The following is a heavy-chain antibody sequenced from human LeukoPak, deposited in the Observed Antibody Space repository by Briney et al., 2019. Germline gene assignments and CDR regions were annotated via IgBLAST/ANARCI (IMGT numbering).Heavy chain of an antibody. V-gene: IGHV3-23*01. CDR1: GFTFNSYA. CDR3: AKGLSSGYSYGYINY. Sequence: PGGSLRLSCAASGFTFNSYAMSWVRQAPGKGLEWVSAISGSGGSTYYADSVKGRFTISRDNSKSTLYLQMNSLRAEDTAVYYCAKGLSSGYSYGYINYWGQGTLVTVSS. D-gene: IGHD5-18*01. J-gene: IGHJ4*02. CDR2: ISGSGGST.